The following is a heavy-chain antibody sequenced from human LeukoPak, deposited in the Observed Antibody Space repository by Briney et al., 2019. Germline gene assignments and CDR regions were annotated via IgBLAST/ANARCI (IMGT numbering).Heavy chain of an antibody. V-gene: IGHV4-61*09. CDR2: IYKSGST. J-gene: IGHJ3*02. Sequence: SETLSLTCTVSGDSISSGDYYWSWIRQPAGKGLEWIGHIYKSGSTNYNPSLKSRVTVSVDTSKNQFSLKLSSVTAADTAVYYCATPPDDSVDAFDIWGQGTMVTVSS. D-gene: IGHD5/OR15-5a*01. CDR1: GDSISSGDYY. CDR3: ATPPDDSVDAFDI.